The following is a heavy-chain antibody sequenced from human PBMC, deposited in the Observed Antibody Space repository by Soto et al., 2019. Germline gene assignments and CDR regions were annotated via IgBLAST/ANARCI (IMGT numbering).Heavy chain of an antibody. CDR2: IIPIFGTA. CDR1: GGTFSSYA. J-gene: IGHJ3*02. Sequence: ASVKVSCKASGGTFSSYAISWVRQAPGQGLEWMEGIIPIFGTANYAQKFQGRVTITADESTSTAYMELSSLRSEDTAVYYCARAIGGSGSYYAFDIWGQGTMVTVSS. D-gene: IGHD1-26*01. CDR3: ARAIGGSGSYYAFDI. V-gene: IGHV1-69*13.